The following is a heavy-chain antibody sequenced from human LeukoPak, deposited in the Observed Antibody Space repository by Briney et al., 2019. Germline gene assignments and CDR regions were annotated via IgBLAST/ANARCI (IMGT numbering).Heavy chain of an antibody. J-gene: IGHJ4*02. V-gene: IGHV3-30-3*01. Sequence: GGSLRLSCAASGFTFSSYAIHWVRQAPGKGLEWVIVISYDGSEKYYSDSVRGRSTISRDNSKNTLYLQMNSLRAEDTAIYYCARNKHDSSGKIFDYWGQGTLVTVSS. D-gene: IGHD3-22*01. CDR3: ARNKHDSSGKIFDY. CDR2: ISYDGSEK. CDR1: GFTFSSYA.